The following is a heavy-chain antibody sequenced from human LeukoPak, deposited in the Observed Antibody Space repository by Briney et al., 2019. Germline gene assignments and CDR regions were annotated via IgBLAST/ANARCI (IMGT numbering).Heavy chain of an antibody. V-gene: IGHV4-34*01. Sequence: SETLSLTCAVYGGSFSGYYWSWIRQPPGKGLEWIGEINHSGSTNYNPSLKSRVTISVDTSKNQFSLKLSSVTAADTAVYYCARMSREAAAGTNFDYWGQGTLVTVSS. CDR3: ARMSREAAAGTNFDY. CDR1: GGSFSGYY. D-gene: IGHD6-13*01. J-gene: IGHJ4*02. CDR2: INHSGST.